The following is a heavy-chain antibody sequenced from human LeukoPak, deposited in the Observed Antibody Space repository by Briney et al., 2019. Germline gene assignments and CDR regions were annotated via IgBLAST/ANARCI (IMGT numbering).Heavy chain of an antibody. CDR3: ALLAVASDFDY. Sequence: PGGSLRLSCAVSGFPFSIYEMNGVRQAPGKGLEWVSNIGSSGAAIYYADSVRGRFTISRDNAKNSLYLQMNSLRAEDTAVYYCALLAVASDFDYWGQGALVTVSS. CDR2: IGSSGAAI. J-gene: IGHJ4*02. D-gene: IGHD6-19*01. CDR1: GFPFSIYE. V-gene: IGHV3-48*03.